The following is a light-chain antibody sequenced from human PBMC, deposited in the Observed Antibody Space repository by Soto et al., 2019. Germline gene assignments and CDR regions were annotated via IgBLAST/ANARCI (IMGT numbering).Light chain of an antibody. CDR2: GAS. CDR1: QSVSSTY. CDR3: QQYGGSPLYT. Sequence: EIVLTQSPGTLSLSPGERATLSCRASQSVSSTYLAWYQHKPGQAPRLLIYGASSRATGIPDRFSGSGSGTHFTLTISRLEPEDFALYYCQQYGGSPLYTFGQGTKLEIK. V-gene: IGKV3-20*01. J-gene: IGKJ2*01.